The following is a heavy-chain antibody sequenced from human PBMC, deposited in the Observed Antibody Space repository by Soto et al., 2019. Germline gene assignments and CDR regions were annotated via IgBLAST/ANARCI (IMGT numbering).Heavy chain of an antibody. CDR1: GGSVSSGSYY. Sequence: SETLSLTCTVSGGSVSSGSYYWSWIRQPPGKGLEWIGYIYYSGSTNYNPSLKSRVTISVDTSKNQFSLKLSSVTAADTAVYYCARDPRYCSSTSCHFDYWGQGTLVTVSS. V-gene: IGHV4-61*01. D-gene: IGHD2-2*01. J-gene: IGHJ4*02. CDR3: ARDPRYCSSTSCHFDY. CDR2: IYYSGST.